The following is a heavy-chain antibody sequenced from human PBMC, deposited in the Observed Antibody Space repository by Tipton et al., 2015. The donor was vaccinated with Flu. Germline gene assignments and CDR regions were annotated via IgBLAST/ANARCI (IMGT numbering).Heavy chain of an antibody. CDR2: ISSSGNTM. D-gene: IGHD7-27*01. V-gene: IGHV3-48*03. J-gene: IGHJ4*02. CDR1: GFTVSSNY. CDR3: ATLTGDDY. Sequence: SLRLSCAASGFTVSSNYMSWVRQAPGKGLEWLSYISSSGNTMSYADSVRGRFTISRDNTKKSLYLQLNSLRAEDTAIYYCATLTGDDYWGQGIMVTVSS.